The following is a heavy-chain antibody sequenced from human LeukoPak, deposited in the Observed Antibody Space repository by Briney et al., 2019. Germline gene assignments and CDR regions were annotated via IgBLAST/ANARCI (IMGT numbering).Heavy chain of an antibody. CDR1: GGSITNYY. J-gene: IGHJ5*02. CDR2: IYYSGST. CDR3: ARAPVNYDFWSGYSDNNWFDP. V-gene: IGHV4-59*01. D-gene: IGHD3-3*01. Sequence: SETLSLTCTVSGGSITNYYWSWIRQPPGKGLEWIGYIYYSGSTNYNPSLKSRVTISVDTSKNQFSLKLSSVTAADTAVYYCARAPVNYDFWSGYSDNNWFDPWGQGTLVTVSS.